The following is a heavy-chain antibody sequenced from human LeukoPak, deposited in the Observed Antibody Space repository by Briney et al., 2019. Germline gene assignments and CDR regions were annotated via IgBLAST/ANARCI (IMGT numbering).Heavy chain of an antibody. CDR1: GFTFSDYW. D-gene: IGHD2/OR15-2a*01. Sequence: GGSLRLSCAASGFTFSDYWMGWVRQAPGKGREWVAHIKSDGSEKYYVDSVRGRFTISRDNAKNSLYMPMNSLRAEDTAVYYCARNSRYSFDIWGPGTMVTVSS. J-gene: IGHJ3*02. CDR3: ARNSRYSFDI. V-gene: IGHV3-7*04. CDR2: IKSDGSEK.